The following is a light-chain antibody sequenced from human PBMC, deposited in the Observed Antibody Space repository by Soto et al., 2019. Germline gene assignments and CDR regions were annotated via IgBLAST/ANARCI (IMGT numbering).Light chain of an antibody. CDR2: EGS. CDR1: SSDVGSYNL. V-gene: IGLV2-14*02. Sequence: SVLTKPASVTGSPGQSITISCTGTSSDVGSYNLVSWYQQHPGKAPKLMIYEGSKRPSGVSNRFSGSKSGNTASLTISGLQAEDEADYYCSSYASSTTPYVFGTGTKVTVL. CDR3: SSYASSTTPYV. J-gene: IGLJ1*01.